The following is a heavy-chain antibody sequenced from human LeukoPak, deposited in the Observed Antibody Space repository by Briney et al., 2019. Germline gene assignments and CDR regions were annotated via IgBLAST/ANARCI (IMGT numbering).Heavy chain of an antibody. CDR2: ISYTGST. CDR1: GGSFSGYY. CDR3: ARLYSGSPDY. Sequence: SETLSLTYAVYGGSFSGYYWSWIRQPPGKGLEWIGYISYTGSTNYNPSLRSRVTISVDTSKSQFSLKLSSVTAADTAVYYCARLYSGSPDYWGQGTLVTVSS. J-gene: IGHJ4*02. V-gene: IGHV4-59*08. D-gene: IGHD3-10*01.